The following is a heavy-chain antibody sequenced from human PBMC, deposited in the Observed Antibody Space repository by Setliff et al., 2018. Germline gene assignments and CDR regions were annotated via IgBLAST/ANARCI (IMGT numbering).Heavy chain of an antibody. Sequence: GASVKVSCKASGYTFTSFGITWVRQAPGQGLEWMGWISAYSGNTNDAQKLQGRVTMTTDTSTSTAYMELRSLRSADTAVYYCASIDCGGDCYSYYYCGMDVWGQGTTVTVSS. J-gene: IGHJ6*02. V-gene: IGHV1-18*01. D-gene: IGHD2-21*02. CDR3: ASIDCGGDCYSYYYCGMDV. CDR2: ISAYSGNT. CDR1: GYTFTSFG.